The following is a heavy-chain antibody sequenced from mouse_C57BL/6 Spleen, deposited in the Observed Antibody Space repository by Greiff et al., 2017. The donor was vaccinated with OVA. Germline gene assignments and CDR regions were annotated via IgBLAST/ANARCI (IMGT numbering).Heavy chain of an antibody. J-gene: IGHJ4*01. V-gene: IGHV1-69*01. Sequence: VQLQQSGAELVMPGASVKLSCKASGYTFTSYWMHWVKQRPGQGLEWIGEIDPSDSYTNYNQKFKGKSTLTVDKSSSTAYMQLSSLTSEDSAVYYCARSGDYDDGYYAMDYWGQGTSVTVSS. CDR1: GYTFTSYW. CDR2: IDPSDSYT. D-gene: IGHD2-4*01. CDR3: ARSGDYDDGYYAMDY.